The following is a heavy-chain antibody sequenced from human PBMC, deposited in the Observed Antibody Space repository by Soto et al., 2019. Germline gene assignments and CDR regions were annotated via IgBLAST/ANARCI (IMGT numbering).Heavy chain of an antibody. CDR3: ARGYSGTYRIDY. V-gene: IGHV3-74*03. CDR2: INTDGSDT. D-gene: IGHD1-26*01. CDR1: GFTFSSYW. Sequence: GGSLRLSCVASGFTFSSYWMHWFRQGPGKGLVWVSRINTDGSDTTYADSVKGRCTISRDSAKNTLYLQMNSLRAEDTAVYYCARGYSGTYRIDYWGQGILVTVSS. J-gene: IGHJ4*02.